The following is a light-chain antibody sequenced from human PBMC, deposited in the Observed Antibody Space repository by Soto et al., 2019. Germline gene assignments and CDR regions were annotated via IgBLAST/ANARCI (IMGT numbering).Light chain of an antibody. CDR3: SSFADSSVRDYV. J-gene: IGLJ1*01. CDR1: SSDIGAYDY. Sequence: QSALTQPASVSGSPGQSITISCTGTSSDIGAYDYVSWYQKHPGGVPKILIYDVSSRPSGVSSRFSGSKSGNTASLTISGLQADDEADYYCSSFADSSVRDYVFGGVTKLTVL. CDR2: DVS. V-gene: IGLV2-14*03.